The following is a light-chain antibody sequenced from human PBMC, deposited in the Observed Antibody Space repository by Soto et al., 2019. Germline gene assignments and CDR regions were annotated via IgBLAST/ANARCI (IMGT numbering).Light chain of an antibody. CDR2: EVT. V-gene: IGLV2-8*01. CDR3: SSYTGSNNVV. J-gene: IGLJ3*02. Sequence: QSVLTQPPSVSGSPGQSVTISCTGTSSDFGRYNYVSWYQQHPGTAPKLIIYEVTKRPSGVSDRFSGSKSANTASLTVSGLQAEDETDYYCSSYTGSNNVVFGGGTKLTVL. CDR1: SSDFGRYNY.